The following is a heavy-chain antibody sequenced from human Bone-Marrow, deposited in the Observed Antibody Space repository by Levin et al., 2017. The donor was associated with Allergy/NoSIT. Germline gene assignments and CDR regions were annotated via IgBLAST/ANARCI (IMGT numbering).Heavy chain of an antibody. D-gene: IGHD2-15*01. CDR2: IYYSGST. CDR1: GGSISSGDYY. CDR3: ARVSGGRDVVAATPGAFDS. Sequence: LRLSCTVSGGSISSGDYYWSWIRQPPGKGLEWIGYIYYSGSTYYNPSLKSRVTISVDTSKNQFSLKLSSVTAADTAVYYCARVSGGRDVVAATPGAFDSWGQGTMVTVSS. V-gene: IGHV4-30-4*01. J-gene: IGHJ3*02.